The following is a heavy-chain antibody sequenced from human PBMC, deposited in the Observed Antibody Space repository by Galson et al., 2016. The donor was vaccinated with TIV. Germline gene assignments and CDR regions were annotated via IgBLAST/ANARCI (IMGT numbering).Heavy chain of an antibody. CDR1: GFSFGTYG. V-gene: IGHV3-33*01. Sequence: SLRLSCAASGFSFGTYGMHWVRQAPGKGLEWVAIIWFDGSEKYYADSVKGRFTISRDNSKKTLYLQLSILRAEDTAVYYCARELRCDTTSCNSLFDYWGQGTLVTVSS. J-gene: IGHJ4*02. D-gene: IGHD2-2*01. CDR2: IWFDGSEK. CDR3: ARELRCDTTSCNSLFDY.